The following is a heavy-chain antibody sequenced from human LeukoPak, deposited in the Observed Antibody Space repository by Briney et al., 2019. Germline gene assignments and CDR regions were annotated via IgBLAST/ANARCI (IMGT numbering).Heavy chain of an antibody. CDR2: ISRSGSTK. CDR1: GFTFSSYY. CDR3: ARVLRYCSGGNCYSGGLGYMDV. J-gene: IGHJ6*03. D-gene: IGHD2-15*01. Sequence: GGSLRLSCAASGFTFSSYYMKWVRQAPGKGLEWVSSISRSGSTKYYADSVKGRFTISRDNAKNSLFLQMNSLRAEDTAVYYCARVLRYCSGGNCYSGGLGYMDVWGKGTTVTVSS. V-gene: IGHV3-21*04.